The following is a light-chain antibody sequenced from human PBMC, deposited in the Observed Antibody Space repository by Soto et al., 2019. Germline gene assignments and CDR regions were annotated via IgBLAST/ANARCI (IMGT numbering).Light chain of an antibody. Sequence: EIVLTQSPGTLSLSPGERATLSCRASQTVSSSYLAWYQQKPGQAPRLLIYGASNRATGFPDRFSGSGSGTDFTLTISRLEPEDFAVYYCQQYGPSPPITFGQGTRLEIK. CDR1: QTVSSSY. CDR3: QQYGPSPPIT. CDR2: GAS. J-gene: IGKJ5*01. V-gene: IGKV3-20*01.